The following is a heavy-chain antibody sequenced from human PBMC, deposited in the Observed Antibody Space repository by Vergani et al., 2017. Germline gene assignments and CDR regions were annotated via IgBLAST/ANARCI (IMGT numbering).Heavy chain of an antibody. V-gene: IGHV5-51*01. D-gene: IGHD1-1*01. J-gene: IGHJ4*02. CDR2: IYPADSDT. Sequence: EVELVQSGPEMRQPGESLNIACQGSEYTFGKYWMGWVRHMPGKGLEWMGIIYPADSDTRYSPSFQGQVTISADKSISTAFLQWDSLKASDTALYYCARHTTYTDSWGQGTLVTVSS. CDR3: ARHTTYTDS. CDR1: EYTFGKYW.